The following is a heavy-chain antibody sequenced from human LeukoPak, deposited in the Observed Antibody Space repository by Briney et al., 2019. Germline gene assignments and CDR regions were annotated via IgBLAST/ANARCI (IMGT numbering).Heavy chain of an antibody. CDR2: IYKSGNT. V-gene: IGHV4-59*08. CDR3: ARQTRYNYGPAFDF. Sequence: SETLSLTCTVSGDSISSYSWSWLRQPPGKGLEWIGDIYKSGNTNYNPSLKSRVTMSVSTSKNQFSLSLSSVTAADTAVYYCARQTRYNYGPAFDFWGQGALVTVSS. CDR1: GDSISSYS. J-gene: IGHJ4*02. D-gene: IGHD5-18*01.